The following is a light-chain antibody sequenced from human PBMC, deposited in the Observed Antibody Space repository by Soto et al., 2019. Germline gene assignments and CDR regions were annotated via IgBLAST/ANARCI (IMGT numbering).Light chain of an antibody. CDR3: AAWDDSLSGVV. J-gene: IGLJ2*01. V-gene: IGLV1-47*01. Sequence: QAVVTQPPSASGTPGQGVTISCSGSSSNIGSSHVYWYQQLPGTAPKLLIYRNNQRPSGVPDRFSVSKSGTSASLAISGLRSDDEADFYCAAWDDSLSGVVFGGGTQLTVL. CDR1: SSNIGSSH. CDR2: RNN.